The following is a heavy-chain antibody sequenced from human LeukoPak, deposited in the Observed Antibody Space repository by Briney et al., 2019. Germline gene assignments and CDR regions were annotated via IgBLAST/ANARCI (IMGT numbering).Heavy chain of an antibody. CDR3: ATYSGTYSAFDI. J-gene: IGHJ3*02. CDR1: GFTFSSYS. Sequence: PGGSLRLSCAASGFTFSSYSMNWVRQAPGKGLEWVSSISSSGSYIYYADSVKGRFTISRDNAKNSLYLQMNSLRAEDTAVYYCATYSGTYSAFDIWGLGTLVTVSS. CDR2: ISSSGSYI. V-gene: IGHV3-21*04. D-gene: IGHD1-26*01.